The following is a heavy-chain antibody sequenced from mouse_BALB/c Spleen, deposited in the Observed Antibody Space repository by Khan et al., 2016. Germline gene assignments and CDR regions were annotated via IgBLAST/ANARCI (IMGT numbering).Heavy chain of an antibody. J-gene: IGHJ3*01. D-gene: IGHD4-1*01. CDR3: ARHPGTAY. CDR2: ISSGGSYT. V-gene: IGHV5-6*01. Sequence: EVELVESGGDLVKPGGSLKLSCAASGFTFSSYGMSWVRQTPDKRLEWVATISSGGSYTYYPDSVKGRFTISRDNAKNTLYLQMSSLKSEDTAMYYCARHPGTAYWGQGTLVTVSA. CDR1: GFTFSSYG.